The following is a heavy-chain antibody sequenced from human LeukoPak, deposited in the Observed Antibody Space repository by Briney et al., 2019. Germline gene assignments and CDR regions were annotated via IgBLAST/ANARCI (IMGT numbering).Heavy chain of an antibody. CDR3: AKDQLTGGYNYGYGTFDI. CDR1: GFTFSTYA. D-gene: IGHD5-18*01. J-gene: IGHJ3*02. Sequence: GGSLRLSCPASGFTFSTYAMSWVRQAPGRGLEWVSIISGRDGYTHYADAGKGRSTISRDNSKNTLYLQMNSLRAEDTAVYYCAKDQLTGGYNYGYGTFDILGQGTMVTASS. CDR2: ISGRDGYT. V-gene: IGHV3-23*01.